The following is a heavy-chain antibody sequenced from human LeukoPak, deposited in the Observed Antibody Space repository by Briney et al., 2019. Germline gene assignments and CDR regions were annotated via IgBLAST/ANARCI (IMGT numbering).Heavy chain of an antibody. Sequence: ASVKVSCKASGYTFTGHYIHWVRQAPGQGLEWIAWINTNTGGTKYAQKYQGRVTLTRDTSISTVYMELSSLRSDDTAEYYCARVASAGRQYCSNGICYVFDPWGQGTLVTVSS. J-gene: IGHJ5*02. CDR1: GYTFTGHY. V-gene: IGHV1-2*02. D-gene: IGHD2-8*01. CDR3: ARVASAGRQYCSNGICYVFDP. CDR2: INTNTGGT.